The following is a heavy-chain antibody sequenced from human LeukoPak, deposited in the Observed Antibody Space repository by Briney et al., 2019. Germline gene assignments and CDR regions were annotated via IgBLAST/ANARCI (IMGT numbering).Heavy chain of an antibody. CDR2: ITWNSGSR. D-gene: IGHD5-24*01. Sequence: GRSLRLSCAASGFTFDDYAMHWVRQVPGKGLEWVSGITWNSGSRGYADSVKGRFTISRDNAKNSLYLQMNSLSPEDKALYYCAKEAGRDDFWDYFDCWGQGTLVTVSS. V-gene: IGHV3-9*01. CDR3: AKEAGRDDFWDYFDC. J-gene: IGHJ4*02. CDR1: GFTFDDYA.